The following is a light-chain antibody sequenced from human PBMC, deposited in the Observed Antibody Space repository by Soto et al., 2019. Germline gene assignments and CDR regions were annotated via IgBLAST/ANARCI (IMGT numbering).Light chain of an antibody. V-gene: IGLV2-14*01. J-gene: IGLJ1*01. Sequence: QSALTQPASVSGSPGQSITISCTGTSSDVGGYNYVSWYQQHPGKAPKLMIYEVSNRPSGVSNRFSGSKSGNTASLTISGLQAEDEAGYYCSSYTDTSTLVFGSGTKLTVL. CDR3: SSYTDTSTLV. CDR2: EVS. CDR1: SSDVGGYNY.